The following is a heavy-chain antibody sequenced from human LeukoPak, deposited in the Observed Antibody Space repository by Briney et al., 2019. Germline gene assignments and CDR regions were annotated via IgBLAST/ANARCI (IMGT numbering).Heavy chain of an antibody. J-gene: IGHJ4*02. CDR3: ARQGGWREFDY. CDR1: GYNFANNW. V-gene: IGHV5-51*01. Sequence: GESLKISCKGSGYNFANNWIAWVRQMPGKGLEWMGIIYPGDSDTRYNPSLQGQVTISADNSITTAYLQWSSLKASDTAMYYCARQGGWREFDYWGQGTLVTVSS. D-gene: IGHD2-15*01. CDR2: IYPGDSDT.